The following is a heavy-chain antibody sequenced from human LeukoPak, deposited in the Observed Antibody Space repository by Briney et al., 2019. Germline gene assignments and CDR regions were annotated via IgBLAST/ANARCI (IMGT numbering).Heavy chain of an antibody. D-gene: IGHD5-24*01. J-gene: IGHJ4*02. CDR3: AVGYRDLFSTDY. CDR1: GFTVSSSY. Sequence: GGSLRLSCAASGFTVSSSYMSWVRQAPGKGLEWVSAISGSGGSTSYADSVRGRFTISRDNSKNMLYLQMSSLRAEDTTVYYCAVGYRDLFSTDYWGQGTLVTVSS. V-gene: IGHV3-23*01. CDR2: ISGSGGST.